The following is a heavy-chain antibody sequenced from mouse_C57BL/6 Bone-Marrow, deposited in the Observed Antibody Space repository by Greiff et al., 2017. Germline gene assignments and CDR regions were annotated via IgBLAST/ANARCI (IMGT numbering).Heavy chain of an antibody. CDR3: ARTYGSAWCAY. CDR2: IDPSDSYT. J-gene: IGHJ3*01. V-gene: IGHV1-69*01. CDR1: GYTFTSYW. D-gene: IGHD1-2*01. Sequence: VKLQQPGAELVMPGASVKLSCKASGYTFTSYWMHWVKQRPGQGLEWIGEIDPSDSYTNYNQKFKGKSTLTVDKSSSTAYMQLSSLTSEDSAVYYCARTYGSAWCAYWGQGTLVTVSA.